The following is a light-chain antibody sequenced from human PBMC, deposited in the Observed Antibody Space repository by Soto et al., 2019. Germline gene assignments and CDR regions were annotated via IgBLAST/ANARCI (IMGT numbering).Light chain of an antibody. CDR3: SSYTSSSRWV. V-gene: IGLV2-14*01. Sequence: QSVLTQPASVSGSPGQSITISCTGTSSDVGGYNYVSWYQQHPGKAPKLMIYDVSNRPSGVSNRFSGSKSGNTASLTISGLQAEDEADYYCSSYTSSSRWVFGTGTKVTVL. CDR1: SSDVGGYNY. J-gene: IGLJ1*01. CDR2: DVS.